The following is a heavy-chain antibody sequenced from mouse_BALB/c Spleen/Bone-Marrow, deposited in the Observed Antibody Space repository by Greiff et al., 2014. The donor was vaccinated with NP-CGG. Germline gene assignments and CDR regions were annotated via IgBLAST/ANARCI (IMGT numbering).Heavy chain of an antibody. CDR2: ISPGDGNT. V-gene: IGHV1S56*01. Sequence: QVQLQQSGPELVKPGALVKISCKASGYTFTTYDINWVKQRPGQGLEWIGWISPGDGNTNYNEKFKGKATPTADKSSSTAYMQLSSLTSENSAVYFCARGGDYHYFDYWGQGTTLTVSS. J-gene: IGHJ2*01. CDR3: ARGGDYHYFDY. CDR1: GYTFTTYD. D-gene: IGHD2-4*01.